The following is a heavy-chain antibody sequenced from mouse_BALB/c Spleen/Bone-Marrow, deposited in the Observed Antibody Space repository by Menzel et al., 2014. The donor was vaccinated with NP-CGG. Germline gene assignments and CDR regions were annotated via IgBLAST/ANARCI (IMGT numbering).Heavy chain of an antibody. D-gene: IGHD3-3*01. J-gene: IGHJ2*01. CDR3: ARWTRGDYFDY. CDR2: INPNNGGT. CDR1: GYTFTEYT. Sequence: EVQLQQSGPELVKPGAPVKISCKTSGYTFTEYTMHWVKQSHGKSLEWIGSINPNNGGTTYNQKFRGKATLTVDKSSTTAYMELRSLTSEDSAVYYCARWTRGDYFDYWGQGTTLTVSS. V-gene: IGHV1-18*01.